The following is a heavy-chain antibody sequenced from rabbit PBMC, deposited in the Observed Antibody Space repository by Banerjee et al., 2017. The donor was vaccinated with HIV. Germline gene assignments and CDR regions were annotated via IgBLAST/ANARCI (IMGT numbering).Heavy chain of an antibody. V-gene: IGHV1S45*01. CDR2: INTSSGNT. D-gene: IGHD6-1*01. CDR3: ARWYTDDYGGYPYAMDL. Sequence: QEQLVESGGGLVKPEGSLTLTCKASGFSFSNKYVMCWVRQAPGKGLEWIACINTSSGNTVYATWAKGRFTISKTSWTTVTLQMTSLTAADTATYFCARWYTDDYGGYPYAMDLWGQGTLVTVS. CDR1: GFSFSNKYV. J-gene: IGHJ3*01.